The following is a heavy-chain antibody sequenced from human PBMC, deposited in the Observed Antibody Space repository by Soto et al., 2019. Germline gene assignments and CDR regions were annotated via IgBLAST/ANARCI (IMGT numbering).Heavy chain of an antibody. CDR1: GYSFTVLR. CDR3: ARGRRSCTGNNCYTDVDS. D-gene: IGHD2-2*02. CDR2: IISVNDKT. Sequence: VLVLLSCMASGYSFTVLRIHSVRQAPGQMLEWLGWIISVNDKTLYSPKFQGRLAITRDTSANTAYMDLYSLRSEDSAVYYCARGRRSCTGNNCYTDVDSWGQGSLVTISS. V-gene: IGHV1-3*01. J-gene: IGHJ4*02.